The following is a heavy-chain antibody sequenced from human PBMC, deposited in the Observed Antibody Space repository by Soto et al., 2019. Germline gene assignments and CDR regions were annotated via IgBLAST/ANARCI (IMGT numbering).Heavy chain of an antibody. V-gene: IGHV3-21*01. CDR2: ISSSSSYI. D-gene: IGHD3-10*01. CDR3: AGLRGAGAYYYMAV. J-gene: IGHJ6*03. Sequence: EVQLVESGGGLVKPGGSLRLSCAASGFTFSSYSMNWVRQAPGKGLEWVSSISSSSSYIYYADSVKGRFTISRDNAKNPRYLQINSGRAEDTAVYYCAGLRGAGAYYYMAVWGKGTPVTVS. CDR1: GFTFSSYS.